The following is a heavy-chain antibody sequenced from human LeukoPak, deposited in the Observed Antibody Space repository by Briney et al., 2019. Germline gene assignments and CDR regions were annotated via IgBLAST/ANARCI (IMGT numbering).Heavy chain of an antibody. CDR3: ARAPHVLLWFWELLKTHYYGMDV. CDR1: GYTFTSYD. J-gene: IGHJ6*02. CDR2: MNSNSGNT. Sequence: ASVKVSCKASGYTFTSYDINWVRQATGQGLEWMGWMNSNSGNTGYAQKFQGRVTMTRNTSISTAYMELSSLRSEDTAVYYCARAPHVLLWFWELLKTHYYGMDVWGQGTTVTVSS. V-gene: IGHV1-8*01. D-gene: IGHD3-10*01.